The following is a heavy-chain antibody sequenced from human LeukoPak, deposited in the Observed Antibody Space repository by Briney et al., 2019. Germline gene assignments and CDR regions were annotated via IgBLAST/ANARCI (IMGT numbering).Heavy chain of an antibody. CDR1: GGSISSYY. D-gene: IGHD5-12*01. CDR2: IYYSGST. V-gene: IGHV4-59*01. Sequence: SETLSLTYTVSGGSISSYYWSWIRQPPGKGLEWIGYIYYSGSTNYNPSLKTRVTISVDTSKNQFSLKLSALNAADTSVYTCSGRSDKVALYWGQGTLVTVSS. CDR3: SGRSDKVALY. J-gene: IGHJ4*02.